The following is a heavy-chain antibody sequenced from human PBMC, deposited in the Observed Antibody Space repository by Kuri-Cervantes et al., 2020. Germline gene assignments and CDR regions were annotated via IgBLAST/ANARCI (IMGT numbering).Heavy chain of an antibody. V-gene: IGHV3-30*18. CDR3: AKGGYSYAKGNFDY. CDR2: ISYDGSNK. Sequence: GESLKISCAASGSTFSSYGMHWVRQAPGKGLEWVAVISYDGSNKYYADSVKGRFTISRDNSKNTLYLQMNGLRAEDTAVYYCAKGGYSYAKGNFDYWGQGTLVTVSS. D-gene: IGHD5-18*01. J-gene: IGHJ4*02. CDR1: GSTFSSYG.